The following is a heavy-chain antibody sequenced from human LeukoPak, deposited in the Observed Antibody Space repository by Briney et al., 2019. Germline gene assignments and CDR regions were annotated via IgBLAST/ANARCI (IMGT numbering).Heavy chain of an antibody. CDR2: IYSTDST. D-gene: IGHD3-10*01. Sequence: GGSLRLSCAASGFTVSTNYMSWVRQAPGEGLEWVSVIYSTDSTYYADSVKGRFTISRDNSKNTLFLQMNSLRAEDSAVYYCAREIRWSEVVFGFGELLGPLGSWGQGNLVTVSS. CDR3: AREIRWSEVVFGFGELLGPLGS. V-gene: IGHV3-53*01. CDR1: GFTVSTNY. J-gene: IGHJ5*02.